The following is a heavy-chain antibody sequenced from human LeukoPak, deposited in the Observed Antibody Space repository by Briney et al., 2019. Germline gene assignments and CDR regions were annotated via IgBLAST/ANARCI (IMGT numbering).Heavy chain of an antibody. CDR3: AKDDSDILTGYFDY. J-gene: IGHJ4*02. V-gene: IGHV3-30*02. CDR2: IRYDGSNK. D-gene: IGHD3-9*01. CDR1: GFTFSDYG. Sequence: GGSLRLSCAASGFTFSDYGMHWVRQAPGKGLEWVAFIRYDGSNKYYADSVKGRFTISRDNSKNTLYLQMNSLRAEDTAVYYCAKDDSDILTGYFDYWGQGTLVTVSS.